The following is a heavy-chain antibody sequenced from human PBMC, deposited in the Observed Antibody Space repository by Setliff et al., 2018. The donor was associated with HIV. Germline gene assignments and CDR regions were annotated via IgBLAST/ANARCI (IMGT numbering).Heavy chain of an antibody. Sequence: GGSLRLSCAASGFTFSRFWMHWVRQAPGQGLVWVSGINNDTTATTYADSVKGRFSISRDNAKNTLYLEMNGLRGEDTAVYYCVIFSYSSGWGQGTQVTVSS. CDR1: GFTFSRFW. CDR3: VIFSYSSG. CDR2: INNDTTAT. V-gene: IGHV3-74*01. D-gene: IGHD1-26*01. J-gene: IGHJ4*02.